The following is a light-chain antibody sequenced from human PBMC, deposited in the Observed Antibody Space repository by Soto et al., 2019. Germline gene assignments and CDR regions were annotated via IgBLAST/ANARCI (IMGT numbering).Light chain of an antibody. J-gene: IGLJ2*01. CDR1: SSDVGGYDY. V-gene: IGLV2-14*01. CDR2: EVS. Sequence: QSALTQPASVSGSPGQSITISCTGTSSDVGGYDYVSWYQQHPGKAPKLMIYEVSNRPSGVSNRFSGSKSGSTASLTISGLQAEDEADYYCSSYTSSSTLVFGGVTKLTVL. CDR3: SSYTSSSTLV.